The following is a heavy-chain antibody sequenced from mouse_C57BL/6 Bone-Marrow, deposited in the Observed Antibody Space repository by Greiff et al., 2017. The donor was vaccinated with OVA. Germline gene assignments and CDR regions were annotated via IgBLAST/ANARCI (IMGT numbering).Heavy chain of an antibody. CDR2: IHPHSGST. D-gene: IGHD3-1*01. J-gene: IGHJ1*03. Sequence: QVQLQQPGAELVKPGASVKLSCKASGYTFTSYWMHWVKQRPGQGLEWIGMIHPHSGSTNYNEKFKSKATLTVAKSSSTAYMQFSSLTSEDSAVYYCARRALYFDVWGTGTTVTVSS. V-gene: IGHV1-64*01. CDR1: GYTFTSYW. CDR3: ARRALYFDV.